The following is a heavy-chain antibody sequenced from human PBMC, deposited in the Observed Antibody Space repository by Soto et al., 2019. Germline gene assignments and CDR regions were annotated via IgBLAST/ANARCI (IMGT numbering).Heavy chain of an antibody. CDR1: GYTFTGYY. V-gene: IGHV1-2*04. D-gene: IGHD3-22*01. Sequence: QVQLVQSGAEVKKPGASVKVSCKASGYTFTGYYMHWVRQAPGQGLEWMGWINPNSGGTNYAQKCQGWVTMTRDTSISTAYMELSRLRSDDTAVYYCARVPNPYYYDSSGYRGAFDIWGQGTMVTVSS. CDR2: INPNSGGT. CDR3: ARVPNPYYYDSSGYRGAFDI. J-gene: IGHJ3*02.